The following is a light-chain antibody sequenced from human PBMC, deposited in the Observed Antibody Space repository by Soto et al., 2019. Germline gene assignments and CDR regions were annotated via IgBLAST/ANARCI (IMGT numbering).Light chain of an antibody. CDR2: ESS. CDR3: QQRSNWPQT. CDR1: QSVSNNY. J-gene: IGKJ1*01. V-gene: IGKV3-11*01. Sequence: QSPGTLSLSPGERATLSCRASQSVSNNYLAWYQQKPGQAPRLLIYESSNRATGIAARFSGSGSGTDFTLTISSLEPEDFAVYYCQQRSNWPQTFGQGTKVDI.